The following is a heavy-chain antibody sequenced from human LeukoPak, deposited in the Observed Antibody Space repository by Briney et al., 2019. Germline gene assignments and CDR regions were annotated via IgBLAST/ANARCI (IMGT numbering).Heavy chain of an antibody. J-gene: IGHJ5*02. CDR2: ISGSGGST. CDR1: GFSLSRYW. D-gene: IGHD6-13*01. Sequence: HTGGSLRLSCAASGFSLSRYWMSWVRQAPGKGLEWVSAISGSGGSTYYADSVKGRFTISRDNSKNTLYLQMNSLRAEDTAVYYCAKDVGSREAGWFDPWGQGTLVTVSS. V-gene: IGHV3-23*01. CDR3: AKDVGSREAGWFDP.